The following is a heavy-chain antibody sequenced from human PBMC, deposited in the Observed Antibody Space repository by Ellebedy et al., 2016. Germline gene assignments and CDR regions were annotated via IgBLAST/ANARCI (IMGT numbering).Heavy chain of an antibody. CDR1: GFTFSTFW. CDR3: ARGRSSAY. J-gene: IGHJ4*02. D-gene: IGHD3-16*02. V-gene: IGHV3-7*01. Sequence: GESLKISCAASGFTFSTFWMTLVRQAPGKGLEWVASIKADGSEMHYVDSVKGRFTVSRDNAKNSVYLQMDRLRVEDKAVYYCARGRSSAYWGQGTLVTVSS. CDR2: IKADGSEM.